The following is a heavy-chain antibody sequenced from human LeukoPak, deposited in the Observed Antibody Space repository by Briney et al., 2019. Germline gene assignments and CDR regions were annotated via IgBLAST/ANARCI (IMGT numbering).Heavy chain of an antibody. Sequence: SETLSLTCAVYGGSFSGCYWSWIRQPPGKGLEWIGEINHSGSTNYNPSLKSRVTISVDTSKNQFSLKLSSVTAADTAVYYCAGGLSYDSSGSLDYWGQGTLVTVSS. J-gene: IGHJ4*02. CDR1: GGSFSGCY. CDR2: INHSGST. CDR3: AGGLSYDSSGSLDY. V-gene: IGHV4-34*01. D-gene: IGHD3-22*01.